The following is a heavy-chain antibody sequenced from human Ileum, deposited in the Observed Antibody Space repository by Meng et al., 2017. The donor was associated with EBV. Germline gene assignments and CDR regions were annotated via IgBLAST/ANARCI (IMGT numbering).Heavy chain of an antibody. J-gene: IGHJ5*01. CDR1: VFSLSTSGVG. CDR3: ALRPRQLLRGWFDS. D-gene: IGHD6-13*01. V-gene: IGHV2-5*01. CDR2: IYGQGDK. Sequence: ITLKEVAPTVVKPPPTLTLTCTFSVFSLSTSGVGVGWIRQPPGKALEWLAMIYGQGDKHYSPSLTSRLTITKDTSKNQVVLTMTNMDSVDTATYYCALRPRQLLRGWFDSWGQGALVTVSS.